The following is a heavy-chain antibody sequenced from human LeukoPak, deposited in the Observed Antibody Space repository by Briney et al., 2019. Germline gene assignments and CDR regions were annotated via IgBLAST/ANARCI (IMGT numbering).Heavy chain of an antibody. D-gene: IGHD1-7*01. J-gene: IGHJ5*02. CDR3: ARDHPSELNWFDP. CDR1: GFTFSSYW. Sequence: GGSLRLSCAASGFTFSSYWMSWVRQAPGKGLEWVANIKQDGSEKYYVDSVKGRFTISRDNAKNSLYLQMNSLRAEDTAVYYCARDHPSELNWFDPWGQGTLVTVSS. CDR2: IKQDGSEK. V-gene: IGHV3-7*01.